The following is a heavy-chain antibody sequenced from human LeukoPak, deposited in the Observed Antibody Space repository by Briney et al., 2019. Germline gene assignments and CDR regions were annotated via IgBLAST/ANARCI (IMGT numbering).Heavy chain of an antibody. CDR3: AKEPREYCSSTSCPNWIDA. CDR2: ISASGGTT. CDR1: GFTFSIYA. V-gene: IGHV3-23*01. D-gene: IGHD2-2*01. J-gene: IGHJ5*02. Sequence: PGGSLRLSCAASGFTFSIYAMSWVRQAPGKGLEWVSAISASGGTTYYADSVKGRFTISRDNSKNTRYLQTSSLRAEDTAVYYCAKEPREYCSSTSCPNWIDAWGQGTLVTVSS.